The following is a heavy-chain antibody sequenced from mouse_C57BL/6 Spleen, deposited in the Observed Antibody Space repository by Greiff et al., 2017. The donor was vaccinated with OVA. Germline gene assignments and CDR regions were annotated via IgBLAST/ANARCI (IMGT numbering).Heavy chain of an antibody. CDR3: ARGDTAYAMDY. V-gene: IGHV1-52*01. CDR1: VYTFTSYW. CDR2: IDPSDSET. J-gene: IGHJ4*01. Sequence: VQLQQPGAELVRPGSSVKLSCKASVYTFTSYWMHWVKQRPIQGLEWIGNIDPSDSETHYNQKFKDKATLTVDKSSSTAYMQLSSLTSEDSAVYYCARGDTAYAMDYWGQGTSVTVSS.